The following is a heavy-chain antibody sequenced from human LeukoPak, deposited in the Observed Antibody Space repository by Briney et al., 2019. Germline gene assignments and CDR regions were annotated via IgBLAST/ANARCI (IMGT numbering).Heavy chain of an antibody. J-gene: IGHJ4*02. CDR3: ARLTVNDY. CDR2: ISYDGSNK. Sequence: PGGSLRLSCAASGFTFSVYFMHWVRQAPGKGLEWVAVISYDGSNKYYADSVKGRFTISRDNSKNTLYLQMNSLRAEDTAVYYCARLTVNDYWGQGTLVTVSS. D-gene: IGHD3-16*02. V-gene: IGHV3-30*03. CDR1: GFTFSVYF.